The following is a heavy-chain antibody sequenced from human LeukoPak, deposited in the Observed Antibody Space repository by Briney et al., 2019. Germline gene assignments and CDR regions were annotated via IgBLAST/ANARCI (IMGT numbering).Heavy chain of an antibody. Sequence: NTSETLSLTCTDSGGSISSGGYYWSWIRQHPGKGLEWIGYIYYSGSTYYNPSLKSRVTISVDTSKNQFSLKLSSVTAADTAVYYCAGGGDSGSPDYWGQGTLVTVSS. D-gene: IGHD3-10*01. CDR3: AGGGDSGSPDY. CDR2: IYYSGST. V-gene: IGHV4-31*03. J-gene: IGHJ4*02. CDR1: GGSISSGGYY.